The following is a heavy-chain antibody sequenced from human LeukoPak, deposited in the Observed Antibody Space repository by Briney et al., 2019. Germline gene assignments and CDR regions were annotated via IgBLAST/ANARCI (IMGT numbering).Heavy chain of an antibody. CDR2: MSDSGDST. V-gene: IGHV3-23*01. CDR1: GFTFSSYG. J-gene: IGHJ3*02. D-gene: IGHD3-22*01. Sequence: PGGSLRLSCAASGFTFSSYGMSWVRQAPGKGLEWVSAMSDSGDSTYYADSVKCRFTISRDNSKNTLYLQMNRLRAEDTAVYYCAKLSYVADSSGYYLLAFDIWGQGTMVTVSS. CDR3: AKLSYVADSSGYYLLAFDI.